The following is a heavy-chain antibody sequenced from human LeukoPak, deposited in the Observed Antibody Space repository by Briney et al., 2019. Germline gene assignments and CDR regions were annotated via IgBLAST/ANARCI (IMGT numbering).Heavy chain of an antibody. J-gene: IGHJ6*02. CDR3: ATDNRRYDSSGYYSYYYYYGMDV. CDR1: GYTFTGYY. Sequence: ASVKVSCKASGYTFTGYYMHWVRQAPGQGLEWMGWINPNSGGTIYAQKFQGRVTMTEDTSTDTAYMELSSLRSEDTAVYYCATDNRRYDSSGYYSYYYYYGMDVWGQGTTVTVSS. CDR2: INPNSGGT. D-gene: IGHD3-22*01. V-gene: IGHV1-2*02.